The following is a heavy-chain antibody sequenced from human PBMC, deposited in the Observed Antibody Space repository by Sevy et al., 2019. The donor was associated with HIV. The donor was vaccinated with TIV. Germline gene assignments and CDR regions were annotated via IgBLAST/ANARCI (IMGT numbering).Heavy chain of an antibody. J-gene: IGHJ3*02. CDR2: MNPNSGNT. V-gene: IGHV1-8*03. CDR1: GYTFTSYD. CDR3: AREGGIAAAVAPHDAFDI. Sequence: ASLKVSCKASGYTFTSYDINWVRQATGQGLEWMGWMNPNSGNTGYAQKFQGRVTITRNTSISTAYMELSSLRSEDTAVYYCAREGGIAAAVAPHDAFDIWGQGTMVTVSS. D-gene: IGHD6-13*01.